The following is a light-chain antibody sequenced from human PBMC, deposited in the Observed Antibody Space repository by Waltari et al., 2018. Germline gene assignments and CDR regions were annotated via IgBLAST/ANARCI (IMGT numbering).Light chain of an antibody. CDR1: RNVLTSSNDKNY. Sequence: DIVMTQSPESLAVSLGERATPNCKSSRNVLTSSNDKNYLAWYQQKTGQPPKLLIYWAPTPAPGAPARFTGSGSGTDFTLTISSLQAEVVAVYYCQQYYSTPLTFGGGTKVEIK. V-gene: IGKV4-1*01. J-gene: IGKJ4*01. CDR2: WAP. CDR3: QQYYSTPLT.